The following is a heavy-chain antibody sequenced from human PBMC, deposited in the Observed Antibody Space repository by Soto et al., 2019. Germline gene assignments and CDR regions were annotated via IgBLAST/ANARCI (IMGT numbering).Heavy chain of an antibody. CDR2: IYHSGST. J-gene: IGHJ4*02. CDR1: GGSISSGGDS. D-gene: IGHD3-10*01. CDR3: ARALITKVDY. Sequence: QLQLQESGSGLVKPSQTLSLTCAVSGGSISSGGDSSSGIRQPPGKGLEWIGYIYHSGSTYYNPSLKTRVPTPVDTSNTQFSLKLRSVPAADTAVYCCARALITKVDYWGQGTLVTVSS. V-gene: IGHV4-30-2*01.